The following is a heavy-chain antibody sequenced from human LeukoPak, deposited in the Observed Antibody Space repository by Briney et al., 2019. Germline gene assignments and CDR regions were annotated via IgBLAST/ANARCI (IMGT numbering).Heavy chain of an antibody. CDR3: AKSPSITMVRGVIPFDY. Sequence: PGGSLRLSCAASGFTFSSYAMSWVRQAPGKGLEWVSAISGSGGSTYYADSVKGRFTISRDNSKNTLYLQMNSLRAEGTAVYYCAKSPSITMVRGVIPFDYWGQGTLVTVSS. CDR1: GFTFSSYA. V-gene: IGHV3-23*01. D-gene: IGHD3-10*01. CDR2: ISGSGGST. J-gene: IGHJ4*02.